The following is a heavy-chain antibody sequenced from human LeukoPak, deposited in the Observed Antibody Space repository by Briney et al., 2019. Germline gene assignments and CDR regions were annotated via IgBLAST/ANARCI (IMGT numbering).Heavy chain of an antibody. CDR3: ARQVGDGRWYFDY. D-gene: IGHD4-23*01. Sequence: PSETLSLTCTVSGGSISSSSYWWGSIRQPPGKGLEWIGSIYYSGQTYYNPSLKSRVTISVDTPKSQFSLKLTSVNAADTAVYHCARQVGDGRWYFDYWGQGTLVTVSS. V-gene: IGHV4-39*01. CDR2: IYYSGQT. CDR1: GGSISSSSYW. J-gene: IGHJ4*02.